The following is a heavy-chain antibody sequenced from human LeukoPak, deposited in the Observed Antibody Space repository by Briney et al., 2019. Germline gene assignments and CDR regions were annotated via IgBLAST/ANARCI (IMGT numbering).Heavy chain of an antibody. CDR3: AIHPRYYDFWSGYPPRNWFDP. CDR2: IRYDGSNK. J-gene: IGHJ5*02. Sequence: PGGSLRLSCAASGFTFSSYGMHWVRQAPGKGLEWVAFIRYDGSNKYYADSVKGRFTISRDNSKNTLYLQMNSLRSEDTAVYYCAIHPRYYDFWSGYPPRNWFDPWGQGTLVTVSS. D-gene: IGHD3-3*01. V-gene: IGHV3-30*02. CDR1: GFTFSSYG.